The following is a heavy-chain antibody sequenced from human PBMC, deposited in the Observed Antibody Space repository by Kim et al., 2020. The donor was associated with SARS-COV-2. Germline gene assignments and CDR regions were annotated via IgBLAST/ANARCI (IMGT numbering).Heavy chain of an antibody. CDR3: ARDLLTMVRGVRYNWFDP. Sequence: KGRFTISRDNSKNTLYLQMNSLRAEDTAVYYCARDLLTMVRGVRYNWFDPWGQGTLVTVSS. D-gene: IGHD3-10*01. J-gene: IGHJ5*02. V-gene: IGHV3-30*01.